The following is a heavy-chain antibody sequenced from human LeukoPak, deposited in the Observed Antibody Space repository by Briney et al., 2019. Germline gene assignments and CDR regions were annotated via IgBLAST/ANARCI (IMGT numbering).Heavy chain of an antibody. Sequence: PGGSLRLSCAASGFTVSRNYMSWVRQAPGKGLEWVSVIYSGGSTYYADSVKGRFTISRDNSKNTLYLQMNSLRAEDTAVYYCAREGSYIVVVPAAIDYYYGMDVWGQGTTVTVSS. CDR3: AREGSYIVVVPAAIDYYYGMDV. CDR2: IYSGGST. CDR1: GFTVSRNY. J-gene: IGHJ6*02. D-gene: IGHD2-2*01. V-gene: IGHV3-66*01.